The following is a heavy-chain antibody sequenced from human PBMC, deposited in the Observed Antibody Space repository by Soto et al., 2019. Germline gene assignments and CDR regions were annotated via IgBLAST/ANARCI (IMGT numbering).Heavy chain of an antibody. CDR1: GFTFSSYA. V-gene: IGHV3-23*01. CDR3: AKDRPPHPYTAVAGGPFDY. Sequence: GGSLRLSCAASGFTFSSYAMSWVRQAPGKGLEWVSAISGSGGSTYYADSVKGRFTISRDNSKNTLYLQMNSLRAEDTAVYYCAKDRPPHPYTAVAGGPFDYWGQGTLVTVSS. CDR2: ISGSGGST. J-gene: IGHJ4*02. D-gene: IGHD6-19*01.